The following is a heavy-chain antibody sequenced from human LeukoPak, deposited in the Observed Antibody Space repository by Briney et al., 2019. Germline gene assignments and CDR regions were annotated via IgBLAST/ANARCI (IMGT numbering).Heavy chain of an antibody. V-gene: IGHV3-30*18. CDR2: ISSDGSIK. CDR3: VKEYHSRGFGAYFDY. D-gene: IGHD3-3*01. J-gene: IGHJ4*02. Sequence: GGSLRLSCTASKFTFSHYGMQWVRKAPGKGLEWVAVISSDGSIKVYADSMKGRFTLSRDNSINTVDLQMNSLRAEDTAVYYCVKEYHSRGFGAYFDYWGQGTLVTVSS. CDR1: KFTFSHYG.